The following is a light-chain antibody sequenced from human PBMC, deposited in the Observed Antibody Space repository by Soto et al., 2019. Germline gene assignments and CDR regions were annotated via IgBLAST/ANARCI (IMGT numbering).Light chain of an antibody. V-gene: IGLV2-11*01. Sequence: QSALTQPRSVSGSPGQSVTISCTGTSSDVGGYNYVYWYQQHPGKAPKLMIYDVSKRPSGVPDRFSGSNSGNTASLTISGLEAEDEADYYCCSYAGSYSYVFGTGTKLTVL. CDR1: SSDVGGYNY. CDR2: DVS. J-gene: IGLJ1*01. CDR3: CSYAGSYSYV.